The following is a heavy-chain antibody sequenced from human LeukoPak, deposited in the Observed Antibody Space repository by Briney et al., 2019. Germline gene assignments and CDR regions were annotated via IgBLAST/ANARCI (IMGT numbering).Heavy chain of an antibody. J-gene: IGHJ4*02. CDR1: GFTFSTYW. CDR3: VRDINFFALDY. V-gene: IGHV3-7*01. D-gene: IGHD1-1*01. Sequence: GGSLRLSCAASGFTFSTYWMNWVRQAPGKGLEWVAIINQGGSDVNYVDSVKGRFTISRDNAKNSLYPQMNSLRAEDSAVYYCVRDINFFALDYWGLGALVTVSS. CDR2: INQGGSDV.